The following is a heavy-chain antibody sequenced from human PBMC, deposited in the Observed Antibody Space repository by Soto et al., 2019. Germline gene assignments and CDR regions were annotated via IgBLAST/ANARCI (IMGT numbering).Heavy chain of an antibody. J-gene: IGHJ5*02. V-gene: IGHV4-4*07. D-gene: IGHD3-3*01. CDR2: IYTSGST. CDR1: GGSISSYY. CDR3: ARANENYDFWSGYYTREDWFDP. Sequence: QVQLQESGPGLVKPSETLSLTCTVSGGSISSYYWSWIRQPAGKGLEWIGRIYTSGSTNYNPSLNSRVTMSVDPSMNQFSLKLSSVTAADTAVYYCARANENYDFWSGYYTREDWFDPWGQGTLVTVSS.